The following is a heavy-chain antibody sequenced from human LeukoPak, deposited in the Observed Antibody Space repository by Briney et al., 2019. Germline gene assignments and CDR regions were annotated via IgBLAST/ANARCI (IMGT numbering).Heavy chain of an antibody. CDR3: ATPGSYLVGAYFDY. CDR1: GYTFTSYG. D-gene: IGHD1-26*01. V-gene: IGHV1-18*01. Sequence: ASVKVSCTASGYTFTSYGISWVRQAPGQGVEWMGWISAYNGNTNYTQKLQGRVTMTTDTSTSTAYMELRSLRSEDTAVYYCATPGSYLVGAYFDYWGQGTLVTVSS. CDR2: ISAYNGNT. J-gene: IGHJ4*02.